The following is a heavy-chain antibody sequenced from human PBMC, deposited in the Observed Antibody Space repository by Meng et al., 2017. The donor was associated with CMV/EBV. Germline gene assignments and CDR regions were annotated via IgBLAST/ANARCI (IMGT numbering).Heavy chain of an antibody. Sequence: SCKASGGTFSSYTISWVRQAPGQGLEWMGRISPILGIANYAQKFQGRVTITADKSTSTAYMELSSLRSEDTAVYYCARGIAAAPDVWGQGTTVTVSS. CDR1: GGTFSSYT. CDR3: ARGIAAAPDV. CDR2: ISPILGIA. V-gene: IGHV1-69*02. D-gene: IGHD6-13*01. J-gene: IGHJ6*02.